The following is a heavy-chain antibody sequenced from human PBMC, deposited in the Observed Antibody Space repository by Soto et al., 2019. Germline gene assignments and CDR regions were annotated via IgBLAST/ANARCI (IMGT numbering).Heavy chain of an antibody. J-gene: IGHJ3*02. CDR1: GFSFDNFA. D-gene: IGHD6-19*01. Sequence: EVQLVESGGGIVEPGRSLRLSCAASGFSFDNFAMHWVRQAPGKGLVWVSSISSNSANIGYADSVKGRFTISRVNAKNSLIFEMISLRVENTALYYCATGGSSSRLMDGLDNWGQGTMVTASS. CDR3: ATGGSSSRLMDGLDN. V-gene: IGHV3-9*01. CDR2: ISSNSANI.